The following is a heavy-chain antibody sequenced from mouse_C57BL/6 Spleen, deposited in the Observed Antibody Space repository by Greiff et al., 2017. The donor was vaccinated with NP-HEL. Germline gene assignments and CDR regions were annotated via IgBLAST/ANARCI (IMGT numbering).Heavy chain of an antibody. V-gene: IGHV1-39*01. D-gene: IGHD2-3*01. CDR2: INPNYGTT. CDR1: GYSFTDYN. J-gene: IGHJ2*01. Sequence: EVQLQESGPELVKPGASVKISCKASGYSFTDYNMNWVKQSNGKSLEWIGVINPNYGTTSYNQKFKGKATLTVDQSSSTAYMQLNSLTSEDSAVYYCARVEAPYDGYYGGYFDHWGQGTTLTVSS. CDR3: ARVEAPYDGYYGGYFDH.